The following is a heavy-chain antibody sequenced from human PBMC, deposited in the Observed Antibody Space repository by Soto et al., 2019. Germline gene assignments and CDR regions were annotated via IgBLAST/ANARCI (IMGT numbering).Heavy chain of an antibody. CDR1: GYSFTTYG. CDR2: ISTFHHNV. D-gene: IGHD3-3*01. CDR3: VRDCQLLDSGVVIPTWFDY. J-gene: IGHJ5*01. Sequence: QVQLVQSGPDVKKPGASVKVSCKSSGYSFTTYGISWVRQAPGQGLEWMGLISTFHHNVNYAQNFQGRVKMTTDTSTRTVFMELGSLRSEDAALYYCVRDCQLLDSGVVIPTWFDYWGQGTLVTVSS. V-gene: IGHV1-18*04.